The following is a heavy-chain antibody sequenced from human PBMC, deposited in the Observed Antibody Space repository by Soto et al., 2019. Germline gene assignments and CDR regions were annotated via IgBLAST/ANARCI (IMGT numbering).Heavy chain of an antibody. D-gene: IGHD3-16*02. J-gene: IGHJ3*02. CDR1: GFTFSAYA. Sequence: PGGSLRLSCAASGFTFSAYAMHWVRQAPGKGLEWVSAISGSGGSTYYADSVKGRFTISRDNSKNTLYLQMNSLRAEDTAVYYCAKGVMITFGGVIVPPQDAFDIWGQGTMVTVSS. V-gene: IGHV3-23*01. CDR3: AKGVMITFGGVIVPPQDAFDI. CDR2: ISGSGGST.